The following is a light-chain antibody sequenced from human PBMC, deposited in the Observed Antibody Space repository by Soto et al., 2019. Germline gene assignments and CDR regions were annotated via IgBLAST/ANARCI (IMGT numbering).Light chain of an antibody. V-gene: IGKV1-39*01. CDR1: QSISSY. CDR2: AAS. J-gene: IGKJ1*01. CDR3: QESYSTSWT. Sequence: DIQMTQSPSSLSASVGDRVTITCRASQSISSYLNWYQQKPGKAPKLLIYAASSLQSGAPSRFSGSRSRTDFTLTISILQPEEFSTYYCQESYSTSWTFGKGTKVEIK.